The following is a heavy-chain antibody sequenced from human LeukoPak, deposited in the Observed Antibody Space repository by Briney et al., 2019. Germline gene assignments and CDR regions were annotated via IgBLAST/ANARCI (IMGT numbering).Heavy chain of an antibody. J-gene: IGHJ4*02. CDR3: ARHAQWFGQFQYHFDY. CDR1: GFSFSSYW. V-gene: IGHV3-7*01. D-gene: IGHD3-10*01. Sequence: PGGFLRLSCAASGFSFSSYWMSWVRQAPGKGLEWVANINQDGSEKYYVDSVKGRFTGSRDNAKNSLYVQMNSLRAEDTAVYYCARHAQWFGQFQYHFDYWGQGTLVTVSS. CDR2: INQDGSEK.